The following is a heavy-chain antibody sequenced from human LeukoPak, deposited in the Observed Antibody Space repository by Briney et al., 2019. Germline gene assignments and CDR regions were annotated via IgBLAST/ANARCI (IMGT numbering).Heavy chain of an antibody. D-gene: IGHD6-6*01. CDR1: GGSISSSSYY. V-gene: IGHV4-39*01. CDR2: IYYSGGT. CDR3: ARRLSTYSSSPYFDY. J-gene: IGHJ4*02. Sequence: SETLSLTYTVSGGSISSSSYYWGWIRQPPGKGLEWIGSIYYSGGTYYNPSLKSRVTISVDTSKNQFSLKLSSVTAADTAVYYCARRLSTYSSSPYFDYWGQGTLVTVSS.